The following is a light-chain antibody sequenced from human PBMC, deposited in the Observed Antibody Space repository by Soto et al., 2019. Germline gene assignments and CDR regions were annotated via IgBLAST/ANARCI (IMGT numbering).Light chain of an antibody. CDR3: QVWDSSSDHYV. V-gene: IGLV3-21*02. CDR2: DES. CDR1: NIGSKT. J-gene: IGLJ1*01. Sequence: SYELTQPPSVSVVPGQTARITCGGNNIGSKTVHWYQQKPGQAPVLVVYDESDRPSGIPERFSGSNSGNTATLTISRVEAGDEADYYCQVWDSSSDHYVFGTGTKVTVL.